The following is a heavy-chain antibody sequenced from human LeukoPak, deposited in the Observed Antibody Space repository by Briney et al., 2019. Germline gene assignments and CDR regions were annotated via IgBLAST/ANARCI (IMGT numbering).Heavy chain of an antibody. V-gene: IGHV3-66*01. D-gene: IGHD6-13*01. CDR1: GFTLSSNY. J-gene: IGHJ4*02. Sequence: GGSLRLSCAASGFTLSSNYMSWVRQAPGKGLEWVSVIYSGGSTYYADSVKGRFTISRDNSKNTLYLQMNSLRAEDTAVYYCARGAAAGPLDYWGQGTLVTVSS. CDR3: ARGAAAGPLDY. CDR2: IYSGGST.